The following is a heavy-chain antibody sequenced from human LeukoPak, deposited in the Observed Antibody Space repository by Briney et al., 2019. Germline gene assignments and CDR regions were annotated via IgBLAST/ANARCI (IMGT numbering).Heavy chain of an antibody. CDR1: GGSISSYY. D-gene: IGHD5-24*01. J-gene: IGHJ4*02. CDR2: IYYSGST. V-gene: IGHV4-59*08. Sequence: SETLSLTCTVSGGSISSYYWSWIRQPPGKGLEWIGYIYYSGSTNYNPSLKSRVTISVDTSKNQFSLKPSSVTAADTAVYYCARHQMATISHFDYWGQGTLVTVSS. CDR3: ARHQMATISHFDY.